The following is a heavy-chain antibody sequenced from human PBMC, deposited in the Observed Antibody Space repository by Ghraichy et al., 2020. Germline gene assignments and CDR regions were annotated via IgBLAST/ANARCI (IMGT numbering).Heavy chain of an antibody. CDR1: GFRFDLFG. V-gene: IGHV3-9*01. CDR2: ITWNSALM. CDR3: VKDISYTNNYFDH. Sequence: GGSLRLSCVASGFRFDLFGMHWVRKVPGKALEWVARITWNSALMTYADSVKGRFTISRDNAKNSLFLQMDSLRVEDTALYYCVKDISYTNNYFDHWGRGTLVTVSS. D-gene: IGHD4-11*01. J-gene: IGHJ4*02.